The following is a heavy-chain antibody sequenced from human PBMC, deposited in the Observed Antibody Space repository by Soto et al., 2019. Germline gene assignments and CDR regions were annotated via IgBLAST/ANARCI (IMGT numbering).Heavy chain of an antibody. D-gene: IGHD1-1*01. CDR1: GFTFSSYA. V-gene: IGHV3-30*04. Sequence: QVQLVESGGGVVQPGRSLRLSCAASGFTFSSYAMHWVRQAPGKGLEWVAVIAYDGRNKYYADSVKGRFTISRDNCKKARYRQMNGGRIGDRAVYYCAGERERVFDYWGQGTLVTVSS. CDR2: IAYDGRNK. J-gene: IGHJ4*02. CDR3: AGERERVFDY.